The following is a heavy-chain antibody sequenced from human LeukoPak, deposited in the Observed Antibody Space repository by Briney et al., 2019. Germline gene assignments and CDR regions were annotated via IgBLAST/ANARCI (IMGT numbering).Heavy chain of an antibody. Sequence: VASVKVSCKASGGTLSSYAISWVRQAPGQGLEWMGGIIPIFGTANYAQKFQGRVTITTDESTSTAYMELSSLRSEDTAVYYCARGRQVVAATWGQGTLVTVSS. D-gene: IGHD2-15*01. CDR3: ARGRQVVAAT. CDR1: GGTLSSYA. CDR2: IIPIFGTA. J-gene: IGHJ5*02. V-gene: IGHV1-69*05.